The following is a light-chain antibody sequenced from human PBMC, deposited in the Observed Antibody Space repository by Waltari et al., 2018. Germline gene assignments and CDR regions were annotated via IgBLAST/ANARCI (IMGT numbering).Light chain of an antibody. CDR2: EVS. J-gene: IGLJ3*02. Sequence: QSALTQPPSASGSPGQSATLSCTGTSRDVGGYNYVSWYQQHPGKAPKLMIYEVSKRPSGVPDRFSGSKSGNTASLTVSGLQAEDEADYYCSSYAGSNNWVFGGGTKLTVL. CDR3: SSYAGSNNWV. CDR1: SRDVGGYNY. V-gene: IGLV2-8*01.